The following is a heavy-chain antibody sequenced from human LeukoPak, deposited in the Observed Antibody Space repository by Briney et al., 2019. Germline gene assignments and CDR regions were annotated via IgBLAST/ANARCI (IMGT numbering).Heavy chain of an antibody. J-gene: IGHJ4*02. V-gene: IGHV3-74*01. CDR3: ARSSSSWASFDY. CDR1: GFTFRSYW. CDR2: INTDGRNT. D-gene: IGHD2-2*01. Sequence: GGSLRLSCAASGFTFRSYWMHWVRQAPGKGLLWVSRINTDGRNTNYADAVKRRFTISRDNAKNTLYLQMNSLRAEDTAVYYCARSSSSWASFDYWGQGTLVTVSS.